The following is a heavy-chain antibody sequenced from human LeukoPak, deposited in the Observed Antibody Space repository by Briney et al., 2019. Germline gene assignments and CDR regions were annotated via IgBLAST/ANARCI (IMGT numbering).Heavy chain of an antibody. CDR2: TSDRGDYT. V-gene: IGHV3-23*01. J-gene: IGHJ3*02. CDR3: ARDPSWELLPDAFDI. Sequence: GGSLRLSCAASGFTFTSYSMSWVRQAPGKGLEWVSGTSDRGDYTYYADSVKGRFTISRDNAKNSLYLQMNSLRAEDTAVYYCARDPSWELLPDAFDIWGQGTMVTVSS. CDR1: GFTFTSYS. D-gene: IGHD1-26*01.